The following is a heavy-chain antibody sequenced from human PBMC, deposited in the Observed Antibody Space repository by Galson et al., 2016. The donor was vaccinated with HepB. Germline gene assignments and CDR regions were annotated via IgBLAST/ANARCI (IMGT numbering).Heavy chain of an antibody. CDR3: ASRSSYIDY. V-gene: IGHV4-34*01. CDR2: INHSGDT. Sequence: SETLSLTCTVYSGSFSAYYWNWIRQSPGKGLEWIGEINHSGDTNYNPSLKSRVALSVDASKNQFSLNMPFVTAADTAVYYCASRSSYIDYWGQGTLVTVSS. CDR1: SGSFSAYY. J-gene: IGHJ4*02.